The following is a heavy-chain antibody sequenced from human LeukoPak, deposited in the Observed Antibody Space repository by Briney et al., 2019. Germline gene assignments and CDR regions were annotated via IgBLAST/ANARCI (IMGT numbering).Heavy chain of an antibody. CDR2: IYYSGST. D-gene: IGHD1-7*01. CDR1: GGSISSYY. J-gene: IGHJ4*02. CDR3: ARASTIWNYVEGPFDY. Sequence: SETLSLTCTVSGGSISSYYWSWIRQPPGKGLEWIGYIYYSGSTNYNPSLKSRVTISVDTSKNQFSLKLSSVTAADTAVYYCARASTIWNYVEGPFDYWGQGTLVTVSS. V-gene: IGHV4-59*01.